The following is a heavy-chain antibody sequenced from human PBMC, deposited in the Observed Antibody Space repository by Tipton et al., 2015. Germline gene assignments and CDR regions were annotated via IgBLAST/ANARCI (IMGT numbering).Heavy chain of an antibody. Sequence: SLRLSCTGSGFTFDDYAMSWFRQAPGKGLEWVGFIRSKAYGGTTEFAASVTGRFTISRDDSRSVAYLQMNSLKTEDTAVYYCTKSKGYYFDSSGYYYVADVFDYWGQGTLVTVSS. CDR2: IRSKAYGGTT. CDR3: TKSKGYYFDSSGYYYVADVFDY. CDR1: GFTFDDYA. J-gene: IGHJ4*02. D-gene: IGHD3-22*01. V-gene: IGHV3-49*03.